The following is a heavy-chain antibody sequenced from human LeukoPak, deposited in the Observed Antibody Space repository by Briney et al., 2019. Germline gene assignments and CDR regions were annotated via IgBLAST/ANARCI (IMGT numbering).Heavy chain of an antibody. CDR2: INPNSGGK. CDR3: ARIGYCSSTSCYNY. Sequence: EASVKVSCKASGYTFTGYYMHWVRQAPGQGLEWMGWINPNSGGKNYVQKFQGRVTMTTDTSISTAYMELSRLRSDDTAVYYCARIGYCSSTSCYNYWGQGTLVTVSS. V-gene: IGHV1-2*02. D-gene: IGHD2-2*02. J-gene: IGHJ4*02. CDR1: GYTFTGYY.